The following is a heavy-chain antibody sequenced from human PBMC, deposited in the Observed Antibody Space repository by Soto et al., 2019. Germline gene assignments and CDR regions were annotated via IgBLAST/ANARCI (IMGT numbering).Heavy chain of an antibody. V-gene: IGHV3-11*01. J-gene: IGHJ6*03. CDR1: GFTFSDYY. Sequence: PGGSLRLSCAASGFTFSDYYMSWIRQAPGKGLEWVSYISSSGSTIYYADSVKGRFTISRDNAKNSLYLQMDSLRAEDTAVYYCARKGAAAGHYYYYYYMDVWGKGTTVTVSS. CDR2: ISSSGSTI. CDR3: ARKGAAAGHYYYYYYMDV. D-gene: IGHD6-13*01.